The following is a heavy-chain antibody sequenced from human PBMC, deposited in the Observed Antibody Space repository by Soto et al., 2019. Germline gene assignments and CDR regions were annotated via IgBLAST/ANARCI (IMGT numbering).Heavy chain of an antibody. J-gene: IGHJ6*02. CDR1: GGTFSSYA. CDR3: ARSQGSSTRLEIYYYYYSGMDV. V-gene: IGHV1-69*01. D-gene: IGHD2-2*01. Sequence: QVQLVQSGAEVKKPGSSVKVSCKASGGTFSSYAISWVRQAPGQGLEWMGGIIPISETTNYAQKFQGRVTITADESKSTAYMELISLRSEDTAVYYCARSQGSSTRLEIYYYYYSGMDVWGQGTTVTVSS. CDR2: IIPISETT.